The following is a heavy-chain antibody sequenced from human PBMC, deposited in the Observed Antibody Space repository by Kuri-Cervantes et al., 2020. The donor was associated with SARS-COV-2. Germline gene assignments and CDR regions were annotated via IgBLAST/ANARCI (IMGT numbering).Heavy chain of an antibody. CDR2: IRYDGSNK. D-gene: IGHD3-9*01. J-gene: IGHJ4*02. CDR1: GFTFSSYA. Sequence: GGSLRLSCAASGFTFSSYAMHWVRQAPGKGLEWVAFIRYDGSNKYYADSVKGRFTISRDNSKNTLYLQMNSLRAEDTAVYYCAKDCTYYDILTGYDYWGQGTLVTVSS. V-gene: IGHV3-30*02. CDR3: AKDCTYYDILTGYDY.